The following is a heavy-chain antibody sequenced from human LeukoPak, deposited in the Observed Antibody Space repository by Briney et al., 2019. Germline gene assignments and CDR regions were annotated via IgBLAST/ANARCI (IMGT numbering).Heavy chain of an antibody. CDR2: IYHSGST. Sequence: SETLSLTCTVSGGSISSSSYYWGWIRQPPGKGLEWIGYIYHSGSTYYNPSLKSRVTISVDRSKNQFSLKLSSVTAADTAVYYCARGPRLYYGMDVWGQGTTVTVSS. CDR1: GGSISSSSYY. V-gene: IGHV4-30-2*01. J-gene: IGHJ6*02. CDR3: ARGPRLYYGMDV.